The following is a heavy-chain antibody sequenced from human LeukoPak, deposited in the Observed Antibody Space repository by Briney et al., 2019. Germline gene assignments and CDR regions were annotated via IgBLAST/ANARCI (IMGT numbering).Heavy chain of an antibody. J-gene: IGHJ5*02. CDR1: GGSVSSGSYY. Sequence: SETLSLTCTVSGGSVSSGSYYWSWIRQPPGKGLEWIGNIRYNGNTYSNPSLKSRVTISVDTSKNQYSMKLSSVTAADTAMYYCGRYAALSGPNWLDPWGRGTLVTVSS. D-gene: IGHD6-19*01. CDR3: GRYAALSGPNWLDP. V-gene: IGHV4-61*01. CDR2: IRYNGNT.